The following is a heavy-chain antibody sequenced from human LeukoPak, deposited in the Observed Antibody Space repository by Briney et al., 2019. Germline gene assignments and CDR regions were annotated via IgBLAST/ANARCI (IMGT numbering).Heavy chain of an antibody. CDR2: IYPGDSDT. V-gene: IGHV5-51*01. D-gene: IGHD5-24*01. CDR1: GYSFTTYW. Sequence: GESLKISCQCSGYSFTTYWIAWVRQMPGKGLEWMGIIYPGDSDTRYSPSFQGQVTMSADKSLSTAYLQWSSLKASDTAMYYCARKVNGYSLHPYDYWGQGTLVTVSS. J-gene: IGHJ4*02. CDR3: ARKVNGYSLHPYDY.